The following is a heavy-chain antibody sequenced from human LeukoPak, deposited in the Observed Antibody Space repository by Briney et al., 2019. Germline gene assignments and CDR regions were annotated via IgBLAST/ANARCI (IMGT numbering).Heavy chain of an antibody. CDR3: AKDVKGSYGMDV. V-gene: IGHV3-23*01. CDR2: ISGSGGSR. Sequence: GGSLRLSCAASGFTFSSYWMSWVRQAPGKGLEWVSGISGSGGSRYYADSVKGRFTISRDYSKNTLYLQMNSLRADDTAVYYCAKDVKGSYGMDVWGQGTTVTVSS. CDR1: GFTFSSYW. J-gene: IGHJ6*02.